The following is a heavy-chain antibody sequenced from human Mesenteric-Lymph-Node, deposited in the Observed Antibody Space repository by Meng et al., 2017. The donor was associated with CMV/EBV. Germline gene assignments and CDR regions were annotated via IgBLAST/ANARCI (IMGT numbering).Heavy chain of an antibody. V-gene: IGHV4-4*02. CDR2: IYHSGST. CDR3: ARDGGYCSSTSCYPSGLDY. J-gene: IGHJ4*02. CDR1: ISSSNW. Sequence: ISSSNWGSWVRQPPGKGLEWIGEIYHSGSTNYNPSLKSRVTISVDKSKNQFSLKLSSVTAADTAVYYCARDGGYCSSTSCYPSGLDYWGQGTLVTVSS. D-gene: IGHD2-2*01.